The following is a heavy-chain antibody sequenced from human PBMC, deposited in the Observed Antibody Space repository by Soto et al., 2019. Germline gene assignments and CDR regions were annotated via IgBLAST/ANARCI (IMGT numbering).Heavy chain of an antibody. CDR2: ISGSGGST. V-gene: IGHV3-23*01. CDR1: GFTFSSYA. J-gene: IGHJ5*02. Sequence: EVQLLESGGGLVQPGGSLRLSCAASGFTFSSYAMSWVRQAPGKGLEWVSAISGSGGSTYYADCVKGRFTISRDNSKNTLYLQMNSLRAEDTAVYYCAKEIAARRGVANWFDPWGQGTLVTVSS. CDR3: AKEIAARRGVANWFDP. D-gene: IGHD6-6*01.